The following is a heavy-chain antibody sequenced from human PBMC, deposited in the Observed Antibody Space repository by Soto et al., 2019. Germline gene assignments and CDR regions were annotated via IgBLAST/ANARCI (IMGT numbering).Heavy chain of an antibody. CDR3: ARSDDSTSSPLDL. J-gene: IGHJ5*02. D-gene: IGHD4-4*01. CDR1: GYTFTNYY. CDR2: MNPRSGGT. V-gene: IGHV1-2*02. Sequence: ASVKVSCKASGYTFTNYYMHWVRQAAGQGVEWMGWMNPRSGGTKCAQAFQDRVTMTRDASISTAYMEVTSLRHGDTAGYFCARSDDSTSSPLDLWGPGTLVTVSS.